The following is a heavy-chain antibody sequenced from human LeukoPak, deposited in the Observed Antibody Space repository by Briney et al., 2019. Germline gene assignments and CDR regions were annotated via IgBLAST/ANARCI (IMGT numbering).Heavy chain of an antibody. V-gene: IGHV1-18*01. CDR1: GYTFTSYG. CDR3: ARDKPPWVNAFDI. J-gene: IGHJ3*02. D-gene: IGHD1-14*01. Sequence: ALVKVSCKASGYTFTSYGISWVRQAPGQGLEWMGWISAYNGNTNYAQKLQGRVTMTTDTSTSTAYMELRSLRSDDTAMYYCARDKPPWVNAFDIWGQGTMVTVSS. CDR2: ISAYNGNT.